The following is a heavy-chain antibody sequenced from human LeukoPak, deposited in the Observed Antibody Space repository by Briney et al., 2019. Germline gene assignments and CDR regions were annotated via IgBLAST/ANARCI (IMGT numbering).Heavy chain of an antibody. CDR2: IYYSGST. CDR3: ARDREWYSSGWYESYYYMDV. D-gene: IGHD6-19*01. Sequence: NPSETLSLTCTVSGGSISSSSYYWGWIRQPPGKGLEWIGSIYYSGSTYYNPSLKSRVTISVDTSKNQFSLKLSSVTAADTAVYYCARDREWYSSGWYESYYYMDVWGKGTTVTISS. J-gene: IGHJ6*03. CDR1: GGSISSSSYY. V-gene: IGHV4-39*07.